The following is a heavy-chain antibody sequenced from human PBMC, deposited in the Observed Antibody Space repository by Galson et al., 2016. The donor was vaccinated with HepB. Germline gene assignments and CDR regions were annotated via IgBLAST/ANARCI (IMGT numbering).Heavy chain of an antibody. Sequence: SLRLSCAASGFRFSSVWMHWVRQAPGKGLVWVSGLSIDGSARRYADSVKSRFTISRDNAKNTLYLEMTSLSAEDTAVYYCARGSWAPFESWGQGTLVTVSS. D-gene: IGHD3-10*01. V-gene: IGHV3-74*01. CDR2: LSIDGSAR. CDR1: GFRFSSVW. J-gene: IGHJ5*01. CDR3: ARGSWAPFES.